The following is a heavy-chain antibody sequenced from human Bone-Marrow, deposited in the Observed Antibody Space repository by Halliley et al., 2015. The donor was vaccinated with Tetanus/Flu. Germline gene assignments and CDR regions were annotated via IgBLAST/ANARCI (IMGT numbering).Heavy chain of an antibody. V-gene: IGHV4-59*01. CDR3: ARTSGYGDYRRGTYAMDV. J-gene: IGHJ6*02. D-gene: IGHD4-17*01. CDR2: YYTGRSS. Sequence: YYTGRSSNYNPSLKGRVTISVDTSKNQFSLTLSPVTAADTAVYYCARTSGYGDYRRGTYAMDVWGQGTTVTVSS.